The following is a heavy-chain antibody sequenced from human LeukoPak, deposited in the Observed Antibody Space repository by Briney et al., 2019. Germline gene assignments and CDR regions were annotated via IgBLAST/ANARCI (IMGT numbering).Heavy chain of an antibody. CDR1: GGSFSGYY. V-gene: IGHV4-34*01. CDR3: ARHRPWIASLDP. Sequence: PSETLSLTCAVYGGSFSGYYWSWIRQPPGKGLEWIGEINHSGSTNYNPSLKSRVTISVDTSKNQFSLKLSSVTAAGTAVYYCARHRPWIASLDPWGQGTLVTVSS. J-gene: IGHJ5*02. D-gene: IGHD5-12*01. CDR2: INHSGST.